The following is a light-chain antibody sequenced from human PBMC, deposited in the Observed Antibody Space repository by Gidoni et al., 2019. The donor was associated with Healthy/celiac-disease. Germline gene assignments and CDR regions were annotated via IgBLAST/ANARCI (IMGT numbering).Light chain of an antibody. CDR3: QQYDNLPPFT. CDR1: QDISNY. J-gene: IGKJ3*01. Sequence: DIQMTQSPASLSASVGDRVTITCQASQDISNYLNWYQQKPGKAHKLLIYDASNLETGVPSRFSGSGSGTDFTFTISSLQPEDIATYYCQQYDNLPPFTFSPXTKVDIK. V-gene: IGKV1-33*01. CDR2: DAS.